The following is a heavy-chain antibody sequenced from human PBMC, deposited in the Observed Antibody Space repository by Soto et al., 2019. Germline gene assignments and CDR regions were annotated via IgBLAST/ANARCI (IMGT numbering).Heavy chain of an antibody. CDR3: AGSAMAGDYYYYGMDA. CDR2: ISVYSGKT. V-gene: IGHV1-18*04. J-gene: IGHJ6*02. Sequence: ASVKVSCKASGYTFSSYCITWVREAPGQGLEWMGWISVYSGKTSYAQKLQDRVTMSTDTSTSTAYMELRSLRSDDTAFYYCAGSAMAGDYYYYGMDAWGRGTTVTVSS. D-gene: IGHD6-19*01. CDR1: GYTFSSYC.